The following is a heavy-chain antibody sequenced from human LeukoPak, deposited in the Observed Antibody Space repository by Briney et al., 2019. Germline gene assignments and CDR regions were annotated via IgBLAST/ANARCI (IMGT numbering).Heavy chain of an antibody. D-gene: IGHD3-3*01. CDR2: ISYDGSNK. CDR3: AKEGRIFGMATGYFDY. J-gene: IGHJ4*02. CDR1: GFTFSSYG. Sequence: PGGSLRLSCAASGFTFSSYGMHWVRQAPGKGLEWVAVISYDGSNKYYADSVKGRFTISRDNSKNTLYLQMNSLRAEDTAVYYCAKEGRIFGMATGYFDYWGQGTLVTVSS. V-gene: IGHV3-30*18.